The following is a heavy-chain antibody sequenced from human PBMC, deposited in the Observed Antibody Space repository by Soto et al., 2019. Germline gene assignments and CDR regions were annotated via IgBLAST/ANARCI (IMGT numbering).Heavy chain of an antibody. CDR1: GGSVSSGSYY. J-gene: IGHJ6*02. CDR2: IYYSGST. D-gene: IGHD1-1*01. Sequence: SETLSLTCTVSGGSVSSGSYYWSWIRQPPGKGLEWIGYIYYSGSTNYNSSLKSRVTISVDTSKNQFSLKLSSVTAADTAVYYCARALVLESYYYGMDVWGQGTTVTVSS. CDR3: ARALVLESYYYGMDV. V-gene: IGHV4-61*01.